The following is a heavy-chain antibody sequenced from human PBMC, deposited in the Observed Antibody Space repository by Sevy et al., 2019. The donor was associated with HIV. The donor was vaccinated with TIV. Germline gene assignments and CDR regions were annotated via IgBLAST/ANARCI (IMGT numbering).Heavy chain of an antibody. D-gene: IGHD3-10*01. CDR3: ARDRGPGPASYYYGMDV. Sequence: ASVKVSCKASGGTFSSYAISWVRQAPGQGLEWMGGIIPIFGTANYAQKFQGRVTITADESTSTAYMELSSLRSEATAVYYCARDRGPGPASYYYGMDVWGQGTTVTVSS. V-gene: IGHV1-69*13. J-gene: IGHJ6*02. CDR2: IIPIFGTA. CDR1: GGTFSSYA.